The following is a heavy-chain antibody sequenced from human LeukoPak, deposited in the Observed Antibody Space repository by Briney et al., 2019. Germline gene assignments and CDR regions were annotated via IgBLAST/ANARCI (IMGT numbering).Heavy chain of an antibody. Sequence: SVKVSCKASGGTFSSYAISWVRQAPGQGLEWMGGIIPIFGTANYAQTFQGRVTITTDESTSTAYMELSSLRSEDTAVYYCARGGWVPWYFDYWGQGTLVTVSS. CDR2: IIPIFGTA. V-gene: IGHV1-69*05. CDR1: GGTFSSYA. CDR3: ARGGWVPWYFDY. D-gene: IGHD5-24*01. J-gene: IGHJ4*02.